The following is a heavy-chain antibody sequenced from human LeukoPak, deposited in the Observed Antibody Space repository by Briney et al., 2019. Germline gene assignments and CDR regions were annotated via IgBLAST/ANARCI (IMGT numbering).Heavy chain of an antibody. Sequence: GSLRLSCAASGFTFTGFSIHWVRQPPGKGLEWIGEIYHSGSTNYNPSLKSRVTISIDTSKNQFSLKLGSVTAADTAVYYCARAPPVQGLDYWGQGTLVTVSS. J-gene: IGHJ4*02. CDR1: GFTFTGFS. V-gene: IGHV4-34*01. CDR3: ARAPPVQGLDY. CDR2: IYHSGST.